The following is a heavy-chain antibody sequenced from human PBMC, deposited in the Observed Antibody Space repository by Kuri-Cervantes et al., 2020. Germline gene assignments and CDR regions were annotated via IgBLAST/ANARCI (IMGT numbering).Heavy chain of an antibody. CDR1: GFTFSRYE. CDR3: AKGLGSGSNYFDY. Sequence: GESLKISCAASGFTFSRYEMSWVRQAPGKGLEWVSDISGSGSTIYYADSVKGRFTISRDNSKNTLYLQMNSLRAEDTAVYYCAKGLGSGSNYFDYWGQGTLVTVSS. J-gene: IGHJ4*02. D-gene: IGHD5-12*01. CDR2: ISGSGSTI. V-gene: IGHV3-48*03.